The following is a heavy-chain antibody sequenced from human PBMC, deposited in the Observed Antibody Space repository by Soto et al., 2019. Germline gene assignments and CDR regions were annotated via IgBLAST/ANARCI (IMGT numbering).Heavy chain of an antibody. Sequence: SETLSLTCAVSGGSISSSNWWSWVRQPPGKGLEWIGEIYHSGSTNYNPSLKSRVTISVDKSKNQFSLKLSSVTAADTAVYYCASGLSFRWLEPGYWGQGTLVTVSS. CDR3: ASGLSFRWLEPGY. V-gene: IGHV4-4*02. D-gene: IGHD6-19*01. CDR1: GGSISSSNW. CDR2: IYHSGST. J-gene: IGHJ4*02.